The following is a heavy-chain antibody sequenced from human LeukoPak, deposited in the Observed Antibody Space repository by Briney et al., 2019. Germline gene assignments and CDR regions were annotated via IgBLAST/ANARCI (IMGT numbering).Heavy chain of an antibody. CDR3: ARHYYNDNTLFDY. CDR2: IHPSDSET. V-gene: IGHV5-10-1*01. D-gene: IGHD3-22*01. Sequence: GESLGISCQGSGYSFSDYWITWVRQMPGKGLQWMGRIHPSDSETNYSPSFQGHVTFSAAKSISTAYLQWSSLKASDTAMYFCARHYYNDNTLFDYWGHGTLVTVSS. CDR1: GYSFSDYW. J-gene: IGHJ4*01.